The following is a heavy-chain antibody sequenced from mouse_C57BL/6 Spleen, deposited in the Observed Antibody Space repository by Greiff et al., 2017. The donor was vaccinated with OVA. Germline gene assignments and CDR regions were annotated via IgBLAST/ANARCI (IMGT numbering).Heavy chain of an antibody. CDR3: ARYAFYYFDY. CDR1: GFTFTDYY. J-gene: IGHJ2*01. Sequence: EVKLVESGGGLVQPGGSLSLSCAASGFTFTDYYMSWVRQPPGKALEWLGFIRNKANGYTTEYSASVKGRFTISRDNSQSILYLQMKALRAEDSATYYCARYAFYYFDYWGQGTTLTVSS. CDR2: IRNKANGYTT. V-gene: IGHV7-3*01.